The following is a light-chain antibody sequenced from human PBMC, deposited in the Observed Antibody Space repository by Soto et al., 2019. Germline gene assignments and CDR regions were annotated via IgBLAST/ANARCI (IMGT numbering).Light chain of an antibody. V-gene: IGKV2-28*01. CDR3: MQALQTPPWT. CDR2: LGS. CDR1: QSLLHSNGYNY. J-gene: IGKJ1*01. Sequence: DLVMTQSPLSLPVTPGEPASISCRSSQSLLHSNGYNYLDWYLQKPGQSPQLLIYLGSNRASGVPDRFSGGGSGIDFTLKISRVEAEDVGVYYCMQALQTPPWTFGQGTKVEIK.